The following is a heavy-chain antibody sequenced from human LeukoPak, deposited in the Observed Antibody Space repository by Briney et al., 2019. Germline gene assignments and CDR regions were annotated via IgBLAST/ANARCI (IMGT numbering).Heavy chain of an antibody. V-gene: IGHV4-4*02. CDR1: GFTFSSYW. Sequence: PGGSLRLSCAASGFTFSSYWMSWVRQPPGKGLECIGNIYYSGSTYYNPSLKSRVTISVDTSKNQFSLKLSSVTAADTAVYYCARDGLYYYGSGSYPHNWFDPWGQGTLVTVSS. D-gene: IGHD3-10*01. J-gene: IGHJ5*02. CDR2: IYYSGST. CDR3: ARDGLYYYGSGSYPHNWFDP.